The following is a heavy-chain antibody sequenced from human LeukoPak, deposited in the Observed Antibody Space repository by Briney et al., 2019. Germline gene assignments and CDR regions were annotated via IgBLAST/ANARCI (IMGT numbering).Heavy chain of an antibody. CDR2: INHSGST. V-gene: IGHV4-34*01. CDR3: ARGGELNWFDP. J-gene: IGHJ5*02. CDR1: GGSFSGYY. D-gene: IGHD1-26*01. Sequence: SETLSLTCAVYGGSFSGYYWSWIRQPPGKGLEWIGEINHSGSTNYNPSLKSRVTISVDTSKNQFSLKLSSVTAADTAVYYRARGGELNWFDPWGQGTLVTVSS.